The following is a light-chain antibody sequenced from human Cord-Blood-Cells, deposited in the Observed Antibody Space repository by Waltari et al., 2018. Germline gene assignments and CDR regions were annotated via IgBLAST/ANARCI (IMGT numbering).Light chain of an antibody. CDR3: QVWDSSSDHHVV. CDR2: YDS. J-gene: IGLJ2*01. V-gene: IGLV3-21*04. Sequence: SYVLTQPPSVSVAPGKTARITCGGNNIGSKSVHWYQQKPGQAPVLVIYYDSDRPSGSPERFSGSNSGNTATLTIGRVEAGDEADYYCQVWDSSSDHHVVFGGGTKLTVL. CDR1: NIGSKS.